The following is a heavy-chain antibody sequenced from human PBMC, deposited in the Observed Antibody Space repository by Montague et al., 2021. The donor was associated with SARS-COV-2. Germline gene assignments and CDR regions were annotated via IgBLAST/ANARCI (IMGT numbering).Heavy chain of an antibody. CDR2: IYHSGRA. V-gene: IGHV4-59*08. J-gene: IGHJ3*02. Sequence: SETLSLTCTVSGGSISSYYWSWIRQPPGKGLEWIGYIYHSGRANNNPSLKGRVTISVDTSKNHFSLQLNSVTAADTAVYYYARPVAGTLHAFDIWGQGTLVTVSS. D-gene: IGHD6-19*01. CDR3: ARPVAGTLHAFDI. CDR1: GGSISSYY.